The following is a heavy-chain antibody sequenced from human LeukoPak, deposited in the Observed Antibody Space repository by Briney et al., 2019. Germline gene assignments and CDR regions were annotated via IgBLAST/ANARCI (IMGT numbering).Heavy chain of an antibody. V-gene: IGHV4-61*02. J-gene: IGHJ4*02. CDR2: IYTSGST. CDR3: AREGERGYSYGYFL. CDR1: GGSIASGYYH. Sequence: SQTLSLTCTVSGGSIASGYYHWRWIRQRAGKGLEGIVCIYTSGSTNHNPSLRRRLTISEDTSKNQISLKLTFDAAADTAVYYCAREGERGYSYGYFLGGQGAVVTVPS. D-gene: IGHD5-18*01.